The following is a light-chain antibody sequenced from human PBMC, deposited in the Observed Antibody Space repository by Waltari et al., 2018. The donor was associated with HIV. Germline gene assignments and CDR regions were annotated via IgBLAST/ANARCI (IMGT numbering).Light chain of an antibody. CDR3: CSYAGTYTYVL. CDR2: EVI. V-gene: IGLV2-11*01. Sequence: QSALTQPRSVSGSPGQSVTISCTGTSSDVDGYDSVSWYLQHPGKVPKLIIYEVIKRPSGVPDRFSGSKSGNTASLTISGLQTEDEADYFCCSYAGTYTYVLFGGGTKLTVL. CDR1: SSDVDGYDS. J-gene: IGLJ3*02.